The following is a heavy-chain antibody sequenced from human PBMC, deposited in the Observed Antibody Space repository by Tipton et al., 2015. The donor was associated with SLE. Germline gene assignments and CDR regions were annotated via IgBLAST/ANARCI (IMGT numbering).Heavy chain of an antibody. D-gene: IGHD3-22*01. CDR3: ARDGEGLAYYPYYFDY. J-gene: IGHJ4*02. CDR2: ISYDGSKK. CDR1: GFTFSTYA. Sequence: RSLRLSCAASGFTFSTYAMNWVRQAPGKGLEWVAIISYDGSKKYYADSVKGRFTISRDNSKNTLCLQMNSLRPEDTAVYLCARDGEGLAYYPYYFDYWGQGTLVTVSS. V-gene: IGHV3-30-3*01.